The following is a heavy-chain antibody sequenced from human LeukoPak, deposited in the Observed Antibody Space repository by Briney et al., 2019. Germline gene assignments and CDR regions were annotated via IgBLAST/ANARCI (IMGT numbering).Heavy chain of an antibody. J-gene: IGHJ6*02. V-gene: IGHV3-66*01. Sequence: GGSLRLSCAASGFTLRSNYMNWVRQAPGKGLECVSVIYSGGSTYYADSVKGRFTISRDNSKNTLYLQMSSLRVEDTDAYYCANLLYCQYYYGMDVWGQGATVTVSS. CDR3: ANLLYCQYYYGMDV. CDR2: IYSGGST. CDR1: GFTLRSNY. D-gene: IGHD2-15*01.